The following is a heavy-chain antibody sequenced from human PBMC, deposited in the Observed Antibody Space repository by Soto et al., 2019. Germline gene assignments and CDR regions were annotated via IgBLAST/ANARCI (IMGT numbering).Heavy chain of an antibody. Sequence: PGGSLRLSCAAAGFTVSSNYMSWVRQAPGKGLEWVSVIYSRGNTYYTDSVKGRFTISRDNSKNTVHLQMHGLRAEDTAVYYCATRVEPIREDALDLWGQGTKVTASS. CDR2: IYSRGNT. J-gene: IGHJ3*01. V-gene: IGHV3-53*01. D-gene: IGHD2-2*01. CDR1: GFTVSSNY. CDR3: ATRVEPIREDALDL.